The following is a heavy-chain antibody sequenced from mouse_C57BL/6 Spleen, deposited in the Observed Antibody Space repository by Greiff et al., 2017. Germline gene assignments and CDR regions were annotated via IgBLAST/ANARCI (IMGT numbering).Heavy chain of an antibody. CDR3: AREGNYDYDGAWFAY. V-gene: IGHV3-1*01. Sequence: EVHLVESGPGMVKPSQSLSLTCTVTGYSITSGYDWHWIRHFPGNKLEWMGYISYSGSTNYNPSLKSRISITHDTSKNHFFLKLNSVTTEDTATYYCAREGNYDYDGAWFAYWGQGTLVTVSA. CDR2: ISYSGST. CDR1: GYSITSGYD. D-gene: IGHD2-4*01. J-gene: IGHJ3*01.